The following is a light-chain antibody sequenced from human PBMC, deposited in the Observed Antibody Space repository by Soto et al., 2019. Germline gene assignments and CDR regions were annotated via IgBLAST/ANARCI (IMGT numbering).Light chain of an antibody. J-gene: IGLJ1*01. V-gene: IGLV2-14*01. CDR3: SSYTGSGTPYV. CDR1: SSDIGAYNY. Sequence: QSALTQSASVSGSPGQSITISCTGTSSDIGAYNYVSWYQQHPGKAPKLMIYEVSNRPSGVSNRFSGSKSGNTASLTISGLQDEDEADYYCSSYTGSGTPYVFGTGTKLTVL. CDR2: EVS.